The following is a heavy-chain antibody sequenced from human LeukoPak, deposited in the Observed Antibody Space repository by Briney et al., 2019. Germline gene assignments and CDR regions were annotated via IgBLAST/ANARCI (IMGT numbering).Heavy chain of an antibody. CDR2: ISGSGGST. CDR1: GFTFSSYA. J-gene: IGHJ3*02. V-gene: IGHV3-23*01. D-gene: IGHD6-13*01. Sequence: GGSLRLSCAASGFTFSSYAMSWVRQAPGKGLEWVSAISGSGGSTYYADSVKGRFTISRDNSKNTLYLQMNSLRAEDTAVYYCARDNSSIAAAGLDAFDIWGQGTMVTVSS. CDR3: ARDNSSIAAAGLDAFDI.